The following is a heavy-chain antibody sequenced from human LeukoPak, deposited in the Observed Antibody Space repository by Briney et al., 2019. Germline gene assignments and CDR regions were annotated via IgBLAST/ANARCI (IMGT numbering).Heavy chain of an antibody. D-gene: IGHD2-21*01. CDR3: ARDILGGSIPDY. CDR2: IYTSGST. CDR1: GGSFSSGSYY. V-gene: IGHV4-61*02. Sequence: SQTLSLTCTVSGGSFSSGSYYWSRIRRPAGKGLEWIGRIYTSGSTNYNPSLKSRVTISVDTSKNQFSLKLSSVTAADTAVYYCARDILGGSIPDYWGQGTLVTVSS. J-gene: IGHJ4*02.